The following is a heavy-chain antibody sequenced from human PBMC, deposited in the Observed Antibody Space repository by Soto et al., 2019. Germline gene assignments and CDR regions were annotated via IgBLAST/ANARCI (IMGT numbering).Heavy chain of an antibody. Sequence: LRLSCAASGFTFSDHYMSWIRQSPGKRLECIGYSSNSGSFTRYADSVKGRFSISRDNAKNSLYLQINSLRGDDTAIYYCVRSGDNYNLLDYWGQGTPVTVSS. CDR2: SSNSGSFT. CDR3: VRSGDNYNLLDY. CDR1: GFTFSDHY. J-gene: IGHJ4*02. D-gene: IGHD1-1*01. V-gene: IGHV3-11*06.